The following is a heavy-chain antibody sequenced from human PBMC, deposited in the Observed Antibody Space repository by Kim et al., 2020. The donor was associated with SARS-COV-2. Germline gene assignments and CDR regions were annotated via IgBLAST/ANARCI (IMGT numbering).Heavy chain of an antibody. V-gene: IGHV3-53*01. D-gene: IGHD1-26*01. Sequence: YYTHSVKGRFTISRDNYKNTLYLQMTSLRAEDTAVYYCERDVGSYNGMNNWGQGTTVTVSS. J-gene: IGHJ6*01. CDR3: ERDVGSYNGMNN.